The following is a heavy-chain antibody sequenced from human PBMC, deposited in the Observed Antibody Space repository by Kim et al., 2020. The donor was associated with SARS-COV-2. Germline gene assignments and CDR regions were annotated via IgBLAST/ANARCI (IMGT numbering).Heavy chain of an antibody. D-gene: IGHD3-10*01. CDR3: ARLGSGSYYNFDY. Sequence: SETLSLTCGVYGGSLSGYYWSYIRKPPGKGLEWIGEISHSGSTKYNPSLKSRVTISVDTSKNQFSLKLSSVTAAATAVYYCARLGSGSYYNFDYWGQGMLVTVSS. CDR1: GGSLSGYY. V-gene: IGHV4-34*01. CDR2: ISHSGST. J-gene: IGHJ4*02.